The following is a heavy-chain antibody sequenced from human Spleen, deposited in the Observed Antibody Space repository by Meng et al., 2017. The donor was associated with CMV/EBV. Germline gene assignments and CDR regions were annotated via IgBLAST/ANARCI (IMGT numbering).Heavy chain of an antibody. Sequence: QVQLQVSGPGLVKPSQTLSLTCTVSGGSISSGDYYWSWIRQPPGKGLEWIGYIYYSGSTNYNPSLKSRVTISVDTSKNQFSLKLSSVTAADTAVYYCATGGNSASEYFQHWGQGTLVTVSS. CDR1: GGSISSGDYY. J-gene: IGHJ1*01. CDR3: ATGGNSASEYFQH. V-gene: IGHV4-61*08. D-gene: IGHD4-23*01. CDR2: IYYSGST.